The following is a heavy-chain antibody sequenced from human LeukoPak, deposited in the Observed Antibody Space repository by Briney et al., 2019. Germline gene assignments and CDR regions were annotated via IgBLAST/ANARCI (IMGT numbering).Heavy chain of an antibody. Sequence: PSETLSLTCTVSGGSISSYYWSWIRQPAGKGLEWIGRIYTSGSTNYNPSLKSRVTMSVDTSKNQFSLKLSSVTAADTAVYYCARDRCSSSWYKYCYYGMDVWGQGTTVTVSS. CDR3: ARDRCSSSWYKYCYYGMDV. D-gene: IGHD6-13*01. CDR2: IYTSGST. CDR1: GGSISSYY. J-gene: IGHJ6*02. V-gene: IGHV4-4*07.